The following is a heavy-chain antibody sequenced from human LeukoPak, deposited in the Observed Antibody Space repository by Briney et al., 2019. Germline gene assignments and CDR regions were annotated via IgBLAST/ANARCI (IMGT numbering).Heavy chain of an antibody. V-gene: IGHV3-74*01. CDR2: INGDGSST. CDR3: ARAGDYGDYYFDY. Sequence: PGGSLRLSCAASGFTFSSCWIHWVRQAPGKGLVWVSRINGDGSSTSYAASVRGRFTISRDNAKNTLYLQMNSLRAEDTAVYYCARAGDYGDYYFDYWGQGTLVTVFS. J-gene: IGHJ4*02. D-gene: IGHD4-17*01. CDR1: GFTFSSCW.